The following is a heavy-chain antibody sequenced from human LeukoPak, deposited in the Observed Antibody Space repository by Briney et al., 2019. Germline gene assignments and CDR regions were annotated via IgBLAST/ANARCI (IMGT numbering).Heavy chain of an antibody. CDR3: AKGVATSTYYYYGMDV. CDR1: GFTFSSYG. CDR2: ISYDGSNK. Sequence: GRSLRLFCPASGFTFSSYGMHWVRQAPGKGLEWVAVISYDGSNKYYADSVKGRFTISRDNSKNTLYLQMNSLRAEDTAVYYCAKGVATSTYYYYGMDVWGQGTTVTVSS. D-gene: IGHD5-12*01. V-gene: IGHV3-30*18. J-gene: IGHJ6*02.